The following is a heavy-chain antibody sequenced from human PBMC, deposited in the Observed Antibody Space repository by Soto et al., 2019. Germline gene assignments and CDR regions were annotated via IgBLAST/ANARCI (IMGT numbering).Heavy chain of an antibody. Sequence: GASVKVSCKASGYTFTSYYMHWVRQAPGQGLEWMGIINPSGGSTSYAQKFQGRVTMTRDTSTSTVYMELSSLRSEDTAVYYCARVVHDILTGILQGFDYWGQGTLVTVSS. CDR1: GYTFTSYY. CDR3: ARVVHDILTGILQGFDY. CDR2: INPSGGST. D-gene: IGHD3-9*01. J-gene: IGHJ4*02. V-gene: IGHV1-46*01.